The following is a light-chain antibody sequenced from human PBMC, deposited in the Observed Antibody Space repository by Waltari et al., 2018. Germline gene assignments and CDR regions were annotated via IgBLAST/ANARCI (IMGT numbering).Light chain of an antibody. J-gene: IGKJ4*01. CDR3: QQYNTWPLT. CDR1: QSVTSD. Sequence: ETLMTQSPATLSVSPGESVTLSCRASQSVTSDLAWYQQKPGQAPRLLIHGASARATGIAARFSGSGSGTEFTLTVASMQSEDFAIYYCQQYNTWPLTFGGGTKVEI. V-gene: IGKV3-15*01. CDR2: GAS.